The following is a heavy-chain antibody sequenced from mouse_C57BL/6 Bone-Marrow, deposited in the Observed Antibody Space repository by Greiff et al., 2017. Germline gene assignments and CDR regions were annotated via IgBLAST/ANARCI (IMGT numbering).Heavy chain of an antibody. CDR3: ARRYGRSYFDY. D-gene: IGHD1-1*02. Sequence: QVQLQQSGAELMKPGASVKLSCKATGYTFTGYWIAWVKQRPGHGLEWIGEIFPGSGSTNYNEKFKGKATLTADQYSSTAYMQLSSLTTEDSAIYYCARRYGRSYFDYWGQGTTLTVSS. V-gene: IGHV1-9*01. CDR2: IFPGSGST. CDR1: GYTFTGYW. J-gene: IGHJ2*01.